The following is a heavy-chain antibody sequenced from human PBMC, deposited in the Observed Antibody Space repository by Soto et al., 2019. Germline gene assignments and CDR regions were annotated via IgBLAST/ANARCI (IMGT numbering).Heavy chain of an antibody. V-gene: IGHV1-69*13. CDR1: GGTFSSYA. CDR3: ARDSRSYYGSGSYYNLFDY. CDR2: IIPIFGTA. Sequence: SVKVSCKASGGTFSSYAISWVRQAPGQGLEWMGGIIPIFGTANYAQKFQGRVTITADESTSTAYMELSSLRSEDTAVYYCARDSRSYYGSGSYYNLFDYWGQGTLVTVSS. D-gene: IGHD3-10*01. J-gene: IGHJ4*02.